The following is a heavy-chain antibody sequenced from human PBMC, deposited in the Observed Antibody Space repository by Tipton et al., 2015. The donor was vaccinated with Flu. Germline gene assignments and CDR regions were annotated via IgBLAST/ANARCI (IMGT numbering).Heavy chain of an antibody. Sequence: SLRLSCAASGFTFSDYSMNWVRQAPGKGLEWVSSISGISGHIYYADSVKARFTVSRDNAKNSLYLQMNSLRVEDTALYYCTRDFTGGDYLGMYDPWGQGTLVTVSS. CDR3: TRDFTGGDYLGMYDP. CDR1: GFTFSDYS. J-gene: IGHJ5*02. V-gene: IGHV3-21*01. D-gene: IGHD4-17*01. CDR2: ISGISGHI.